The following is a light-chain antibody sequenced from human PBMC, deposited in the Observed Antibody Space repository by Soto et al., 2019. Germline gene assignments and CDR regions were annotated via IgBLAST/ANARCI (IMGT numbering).Light chain of an antibody. CDR3: CSYAGSSTVV. CDR1: SSDVGSYNL. V-gene: IGLV2-23*01. J-gene: IGLJ3*02. CDR2: EGS. Sequence: QSSLAQPASVSGCPGQSITISCTGTSSDVGSYNLVSWYQHHPGKVPKVVIYEGSRRPSGVSYRFSGSKSGNTASLTISGLQAEDEADYYCCSYAGSSTVVFGGGTKLTVL.